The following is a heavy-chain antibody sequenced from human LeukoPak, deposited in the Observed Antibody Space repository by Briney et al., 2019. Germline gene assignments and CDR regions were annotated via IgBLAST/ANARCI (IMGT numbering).Heavy chain of an antibody. D-gene: IGHD2-21*01. Sequence: GGSLRLSCTASGRGISSYVMNWIRQAPGKGLEWVSSIRDRSRYIYYAESVKGRFTISRDNAKNSVSLHMTSMRDQDTAVYPCATNPSAQGETAAIGPFDPWGQGTLVIVSS. V-gene: IGHV3-21*01. CDR1: GRGISSYV. CDR3: ATNPSAQGETAAIGPFDP. CDR2: IRDRSRYI. J-gene: IGHJ5*02.